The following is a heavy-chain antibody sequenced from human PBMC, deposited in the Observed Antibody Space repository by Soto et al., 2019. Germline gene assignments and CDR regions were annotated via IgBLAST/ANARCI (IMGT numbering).Heavy chain of an antibody. CDR3: ARFSGSYYYAMDV. CDR1: GGSISSSSYY. J-gene: IGHJ6*02. D-gene: IGHD6-19*01. V-gene: IGHV4-39*07. Sequence: PSETLSLTCSASGGSISSSSYYWGWIRQPPGKGLEWIGEINHSGVTNYKPSLKRRVTISVDTSKNQFSLQLKSVTAADTALYYCARFSGSYYYAMDVWGQGSTVTVSS. CDR2: INHSGVT.